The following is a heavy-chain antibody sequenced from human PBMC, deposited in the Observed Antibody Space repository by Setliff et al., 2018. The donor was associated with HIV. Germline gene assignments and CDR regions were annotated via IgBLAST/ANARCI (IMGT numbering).Heavy chain of an antibody. Sequence: PGESLKISCAASGFTFSPYWMHWVRQAPGKGLEWVPGITWNGGGTGYVDSVKGRFTISRDNAKNSLYLQMNSLRAGDMALYYCVRDKWLVPDTFDIWGQGTMVTVSS. CDR3: VRDKWLVPDTFDI. CDR2: ITWNGGGT. D-gene: IGHD6-19*01. CDR1: GFTFSPYW. J-gene: IGHJ3*02. V-gene: IGHV3-20*04.